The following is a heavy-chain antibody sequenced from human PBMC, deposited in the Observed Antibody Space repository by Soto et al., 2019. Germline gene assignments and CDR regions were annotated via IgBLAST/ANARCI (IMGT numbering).Heavy chain of an antibody. V-gene: IGHV3-11*05. CDR3: ARKSSGWSFDY. Sequence: QVQLVESGGGLVKPGGSLTLSCAASGFTFSDYYMSWIRQAPGKGLEWVSYTSSSTSYTNYADSVKGRFTISRDNAKNSLYLQMNSLRAEDTAVYYCARKSSGWSFDYWGQGTLVTVSS. J-gene: IGHJ4*02. CDR1: GFTFSDYY. D-gene: IGHD6-19*01. CDR2: TSSSTSYT.